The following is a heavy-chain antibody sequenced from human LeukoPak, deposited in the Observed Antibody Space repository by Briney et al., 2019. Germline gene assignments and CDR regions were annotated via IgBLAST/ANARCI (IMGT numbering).Heavy chain of an antibody. CDR3: ARDLIPPPDWPFGHDSLDI. D-gene: IGHD3-9*01. CDR1: GYIFTTHG. J-gene: IGHJ3*02. V-gene: IGHV1-18*01. CDR2: ISALNGDT. Sequence: ASVKVSCKASGYIFTTHGISWVRQAPGQGLEWVGWISALNGDTNYAQKFQDRVTMTTDASTSTAYMELRSLRPDDTAVYFCARDLIPPPDWPFGHDSLDIWDEGTLVTVSA.